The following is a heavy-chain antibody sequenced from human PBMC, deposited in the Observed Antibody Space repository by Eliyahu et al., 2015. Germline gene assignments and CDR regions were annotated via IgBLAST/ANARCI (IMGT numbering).Heavy chain of an antibody. V-gene: IGHV4-34*01. D-gene: IGHD4-17*01. J-gene: IGHJ4*02. CDR1: GGSFSGYY. CDR2: INHSGST. Sequence: QVQLQQWGAGLLKPSETLSXTCAVYGGSFSGYYWSWIRQPPGKGLEWIGEINHSGSTNYNPSLKSRVTISVDTSKNQFSLKLSSVTAADTAVYYCASTTVTTSYDYWGQGTLVTVSS. CDR3: ASTTVTTSYDY.